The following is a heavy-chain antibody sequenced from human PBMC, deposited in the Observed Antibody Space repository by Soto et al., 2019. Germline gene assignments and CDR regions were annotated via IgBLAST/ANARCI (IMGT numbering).Heavy chain of an antibody. CDR3: ARGARYSYGYPWFDP. J-gene: IGHJ5*02. CDR1: GGSISSCY. D-gene: IGHD5-18*01. V-gene: IGHV4-59*01. Sequence: PSETLSLTCTVSGGSISSCYWSWIRQPPGKGLEWIGYIYYSGSTNYNPSLKSRVTISVDTSKNQFSLKLSSVTAADTAVYYCARGARYSYGYPWFDPWGQGTLVTVS. CDR2: IYYSGST.